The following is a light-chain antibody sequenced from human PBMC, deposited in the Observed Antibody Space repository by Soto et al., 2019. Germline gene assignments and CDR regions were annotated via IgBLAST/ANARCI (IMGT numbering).Light chain of an antibody. V-gene: IGKV1-39*01. CDR1: QSITKS. J-gene: IGKJ3*01. Sequence: DIQMTQSPSSLSASVGDRVTITCRASQSITKSLNWYQHKPGKAPTLVVYAASSLQSGVPSRFSGSGSGTDFTLTISSLQPADFATYFCQQGHSMPFTFGPGTKVDIK. CDR2: AAS. CDR3: QQGHSMPFT.